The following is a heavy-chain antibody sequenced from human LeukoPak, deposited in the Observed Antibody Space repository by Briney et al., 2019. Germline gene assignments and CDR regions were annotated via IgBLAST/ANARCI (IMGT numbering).Heavy chain of an antibody. Sequence: GGSLRLSCAASGFTFSDYYMSWIRQAPGKGLEWVSYISSSGSTIYYADSAKGRFTISRDNAKNSLYLQMNSLRAEDTAVYYCARDQGTIFGVVIDYYGMDVWGQGTTVTVSS. J-gene: IGHJ6*02. V-gene: IGHV3-11*01. CDR2: ISSSGSTI. CDR3: ARDQGTIFGVVIDYYGMDV. D-gene: IGHD3-3*01. CDR1: GFTFSDYY.